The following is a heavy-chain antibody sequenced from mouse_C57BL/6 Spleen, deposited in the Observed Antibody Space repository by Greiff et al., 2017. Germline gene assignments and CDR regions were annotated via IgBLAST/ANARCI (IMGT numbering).Heavy chain of an antibody. D-gene: IGHD3-2*02. J-gene: IGHJ3*01. CDR1: GYTFTSYW. CDR3: ARSGAQATFAY. V-gene: IGHV1-64*01. CDR2: IHPNSGST. Sequence: QVQLQQPGAELVKPGASVKLSCKASGYTFTSYWMHWVKQRPGQGLEWIGMIHPNSGSTNYNEKFKSKATLTVDKSSSTAYMQLSSLTSEDSAVYYCARSGAQATFAYWGQGTLVTVSA.